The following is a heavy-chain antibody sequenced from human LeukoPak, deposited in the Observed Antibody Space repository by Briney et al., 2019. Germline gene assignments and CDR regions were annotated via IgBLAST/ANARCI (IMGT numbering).Heavy chain of an antibody. V-gene: IGHV3-73*01. CDR1: GFTFSGSA. J-gene: IGHJ4*02. Sequence: GGSLRLSCAASGFTFSGSAMHWVRQASGKGLEWVGRIRSKANSYATAYAASVKGRFTISRDDSKNTAYLQMNSLKTEDTAVYYYTRPTRDDYGDYGVDYWGQGTLVTVSS. CDR3: TRPTRDDYGDYGVDY. D-gene: IGHD4-17*01. CDR2: IRSKANSYAT.